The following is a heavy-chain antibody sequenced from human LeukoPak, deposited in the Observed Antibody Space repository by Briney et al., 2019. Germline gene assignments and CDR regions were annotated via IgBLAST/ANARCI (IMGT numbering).Heavy chain of an antibody. D-gene: IGHD6-19*01. CDR3: TRVGPYSSGWSPFDY. V-gene: IGHV3-49*03. CDR2: IRSKAYGGTT. Sequence: PGGSLRLSCTASGFTFGDYAMSWFRQAPGKGLEWVGFIRSKAYGGTTEYAASVKGRFTISRDDSKSIAYLQMNSLKTEDTAVYYCTRVGPYSSGWSPFDYWGQGTLVTVSS. CDR1: GFTFGDYA. J-gene: IGHJ4*02.